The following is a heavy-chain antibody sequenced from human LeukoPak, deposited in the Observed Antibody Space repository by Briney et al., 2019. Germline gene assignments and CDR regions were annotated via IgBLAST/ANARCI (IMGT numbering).Heavy chain of an antibody. Sequence: PSETLSLTCAVSGASISGSNYYWGWIRQPPGKGLEWIGNIYSSGSTYYNASLQSRVTISIDTSKNQFSLRLNSVAAADTAMYYCAKSGGYGLIDYWGQGTRVTVSS. V-gene: IGHV4-39*01. CDR2: IYSSGST. D-gene: IGHD1-26*01. CDR1: GASISGSNYY. CDR3: AKSGGYGLIDY. J-gene: IGHJ4*02.